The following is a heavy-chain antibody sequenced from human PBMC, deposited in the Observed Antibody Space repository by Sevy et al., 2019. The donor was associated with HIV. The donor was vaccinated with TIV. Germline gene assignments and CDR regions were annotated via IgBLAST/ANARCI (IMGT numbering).Heavy chain of an antibody. J-gene: IGHJ4*02. CDR2: INLSSGDT. D-gene: IGHD3-3*01. CDR1: GYSFTDYF. V-gene: IGHV1-2*02. Sequence: ASVKVSCKSSGYSFTDYFIHWVRQAPGQGLEWMGWINLSSGDTVFAQRFQGRVSMTRDTSTNIAYMELTRLTSDDTAVYFCASDTGITIFGVVFVSYFDFWGQGTLVTVSS. CDR3: ASDTGITIFGVVFVSYFDF.